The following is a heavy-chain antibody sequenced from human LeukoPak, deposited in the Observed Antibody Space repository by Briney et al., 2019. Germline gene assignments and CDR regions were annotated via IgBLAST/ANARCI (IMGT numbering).Heavy chain of an antibody. V-gene: IGHV1-2*02. CDR1: GYTFTGYY. J-gene: IGHJ3*02. CDR3: AASGSPAAFDI. CDR2: INPNSGGT. D-gene: IGHD1-26*01. Sequence: ASVKVSCKASGYTFTGYYMHWVRQAPGQGLEWMGWINPNSGGTNYAQKFQERVTITRDMSTSTAYMELSSLRSEDTAVYYCAASGSPAAFDIWGQGTMVTVSS.